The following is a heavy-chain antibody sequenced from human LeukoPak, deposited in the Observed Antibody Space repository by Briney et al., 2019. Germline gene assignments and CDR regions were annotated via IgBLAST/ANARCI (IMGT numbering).Heavy chain of an antibody. J-gene: IGHJ4*02. CDR3: ASADDFWSGFDY. Sequence: PGGSLRLSCAASGFTLSSHGMHWVRQAPGRGLEWVAIIWYDGSKEYYAESVKGRFTISRDISKNTLYLQMNSLRAEDTAVYYCASADDFWSGFDYWGQGTLVTVSS. V-gene: IGHV3-33*01. CDR2: IWYDGSKE. CDR1: GFTLSSHG. D-gene: IGHD3-3*01.